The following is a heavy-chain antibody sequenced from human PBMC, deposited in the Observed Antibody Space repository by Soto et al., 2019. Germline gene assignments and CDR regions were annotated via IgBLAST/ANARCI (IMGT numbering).Heavy chain of an antibody. D-gene: IGHD6-19*01. CDR3: ARDRSSGWYRVFDN. J-gene: IGHJ4*02. Sequence: SETLSLTCSVSGGSLSPYYWSWIRQPPGKGLEWIGYVYYTGSTNYNPSLKSRVTISVDTSKNQFSLKLSSVTAADTAVYYCARDRSSGWYRVFDNWGQGTLVTVSS. CDR1: GGSLSPYY. CDR2: VYYTGST. V-gene: IGHV4-59*01.